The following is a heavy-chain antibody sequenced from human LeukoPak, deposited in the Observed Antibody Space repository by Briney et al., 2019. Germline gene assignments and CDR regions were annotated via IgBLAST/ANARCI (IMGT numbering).Heavy chain of an antibody. V-gene: IGHV1-69*10. CDR1: GGTFSSYA. D-gene: IGHD4-17*01. J-gene: IGHJ4*02. Sequence: SVKVSCKASGGTFSSYAISWVRQAPGQGLEWMGGIIPILGIANYAQKLQGRVTMTTDTSTSTAYMDLRGLRSDDTAVYYCARGYDYGDYVGDFDYWGQGTLVTVSS. CDR3: ARGYDYGDYVGDFDY. CDR2: IIPILGIA.